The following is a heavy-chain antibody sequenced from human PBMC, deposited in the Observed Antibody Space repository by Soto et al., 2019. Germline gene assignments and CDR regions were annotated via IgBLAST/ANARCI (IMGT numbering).Heavy chain of an antibody. V-gene: IGHV4-59*01. CDR1: GGSISGYD. Sequence: SETLSLTCTVSGGSISGYDVSWIRQPPGKGLEWIGYIYYSGSTNYNPSLKSRVTISVDTSKNQFSLRLSSVTAADTAVYYCARGSGPNDAFDIWGQGTMVTVSS. D-gene: IGHD2-15*01. CDR2: IYYSGST. J-gene: IGHJ3*02. CDR3: ARGSGPNDAFDI.